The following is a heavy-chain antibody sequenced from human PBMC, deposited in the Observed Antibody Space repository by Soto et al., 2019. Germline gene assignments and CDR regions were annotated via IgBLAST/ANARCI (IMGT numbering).Heavy chain of an antibody. V-gene: IGHV3-23*01. Sequence: GGSLRLSCAASGFTFSSYAMSWVRQAPGKGLEWVSAISGSGGSTYYADSVKGRFTISRHNSKNTLYLQMNSLRAEDTAVYYCAKAEIYYYGSGPYGMDVRGQGTTVTVSS. J-gene: IGHJ6*02. CDR3: AKAEIYYYGSGPYGMDV. CDR2: ISGSGGST. D-gene: IGHD3-10*01. CDR1: GFTFSSYA.